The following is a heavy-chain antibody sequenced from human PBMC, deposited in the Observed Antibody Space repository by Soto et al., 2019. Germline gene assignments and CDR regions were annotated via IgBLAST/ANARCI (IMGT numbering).Heavy chain of an antibody. D-gene: IGHD6-13*01. J-gene: IGHJ4*02. V-gene: IGHV3-74*01. Sequence: GGSLRLSCAASGFTFSSYWMHWVRQAPGKGLVWVSRINSDGSSTSYADSVKGRFTISRDNAKNTLYLQMNSLRAEDTAVYYWEGEYSSSWKKTDYGGREPRVTVPS. CDR1: GFTFSSYW. CDR3: EGEYSSSWKKTDY. CDR2: INSDGSST.